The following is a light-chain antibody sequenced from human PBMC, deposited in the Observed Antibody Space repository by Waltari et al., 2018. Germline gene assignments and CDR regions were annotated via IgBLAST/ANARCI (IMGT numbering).Light chain of an antibody. J-gene: IGKJ2*01. CDR3: QQYNSLMYT. Sequence: DIQMTQSPSTLSASVGDRVTITCRASPSISSWLAWYQQKPGKAPKLLIYKASSLESGVPSRFSGSGSGTEFTLTISSLQPDDFATYYCQQYNSLMYTFGQGTKLEIK. V-gene: IGKV1-5*03. CDR1: PSISSW. CDR2: KAS.